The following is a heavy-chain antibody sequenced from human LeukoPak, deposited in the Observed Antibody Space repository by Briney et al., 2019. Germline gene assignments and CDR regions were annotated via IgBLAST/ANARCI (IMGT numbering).Heavy chain of an antibody. V-gene: IGHV4-34*01. CDR1: GGSFSGYY. D-gene: IGHD6-13*01. CDR2: INHSGST. Sequence: PSETLSLTCAVYGGSFSGYYWSWIRQPPGKGLEWIGEINHSGSTNYNPSLKSRVTISVDTSKNQFSLKLSSVTAADTAVYYCAREVGTYSIRGGFYYYYMDVWGKGTTVTVSS. CDR3: AREVGTYSIRGGFYYYYMDV. J-gene: IGHJ6*03.